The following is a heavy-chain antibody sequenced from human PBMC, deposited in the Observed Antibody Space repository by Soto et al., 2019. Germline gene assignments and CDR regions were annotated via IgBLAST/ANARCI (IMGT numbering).Heavy chain of an antibody. V-gene: IGHV1-46*01. D-gene: IGHD2-2*01. CDR3: ARRGACISTSCSLDY. CDR1: GYTFTIYY. Sequence: ASVKVSCKASGYTFTIYYIHWVRQAPGQGLEWMGIINPSGGSTTYAQKFQGRVTMTRDTSTSTVYMELSSLRSEDTAVYYCARRGACISTSCSLDYWGQGTLVTVSS. J-gene: IGHJ4*02. CDR2: INPSGGST.